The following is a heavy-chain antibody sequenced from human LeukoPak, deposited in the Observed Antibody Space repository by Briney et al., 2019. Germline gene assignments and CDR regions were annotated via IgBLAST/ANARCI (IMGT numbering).Heavy chain of an antibody. J-gene: IGHJ4*02. CDR2: INQDGRTI. Sequence: GGTLRLSCAASGFTFSSYGMSWVRQAPGKGLEWVANINQDGRTINYGDPVKGRFTISRDNARNSLYLQMTSLRAEDTALYYCATDRGYSTFDYWGQGTLVTVSS. CDR3: ATDRGYSTFDY. CDR1: GFTFSSYG. V-gene: IGHV3-7*01. D-gene: IGHD6-13*01.